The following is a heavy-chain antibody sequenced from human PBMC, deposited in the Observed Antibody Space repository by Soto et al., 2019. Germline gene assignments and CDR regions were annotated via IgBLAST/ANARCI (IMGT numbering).Heavy chain of an antibody. V-gene: IGHV3-21*01. D-gene: IGHD3-10*01. CDR2: ISSSSSYI. CDR1: GFTFSSYS. Sequence: NPGGTLRLSCSDSGFTFSSYSMHWVRQAPGKGLEWVSSISSSSSYIYYADSVKGRFTISRDNAKNSLYLQMNSLRAEDTAVYYCARDNDPMVRGVIAHWGQGTLVTVSS. J-gene: IGHJ4*02. CDR3: ARDNDPMVRGVIAH.